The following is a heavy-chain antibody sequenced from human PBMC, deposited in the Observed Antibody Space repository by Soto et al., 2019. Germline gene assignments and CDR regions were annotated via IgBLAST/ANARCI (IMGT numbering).Heavy chain of an antibody. J-gene: IGHJ4*02. Sequence: QVQLVQSGAEVKKPGASVKVSCKASGYTFTGYYMHWVRQAPGQALEWMGGINPNSGGTNYAQKFQGRVTMTRDTSISTSYMELSRLRSDDTAVYYCARDWAWSSGWSPGGYWGQGTLVTVSS. V-gene: IGHV1-2*02. D-gene: IGHD6-19*01. CDR1: GYTFTGYY. CDR2: INPNSGGT. CDR3: ARDWAWSSGWSPGGY.